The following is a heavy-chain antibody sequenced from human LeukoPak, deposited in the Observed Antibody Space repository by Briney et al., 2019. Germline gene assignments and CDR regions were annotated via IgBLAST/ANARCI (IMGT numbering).Heavy chain of an antibody. CDR3: ARGYYYGSGPFDY. D-gene: IGHD3-10*01. Sequence: SETLSLTCAVYGGSFSGYYWSWIRQPPGKGLEWIGEINHSGSTNYNPSLKSRVTIPVDTSKNQFSLKLSSVTAADTAAYYCARGYYYGSGPFDYWGQGTLVTVSS. CDR1: GGSFSGYY. J-gene: IGHJ4*02. V-gene: IGHV4-34*01. CDR2: INHSGST.